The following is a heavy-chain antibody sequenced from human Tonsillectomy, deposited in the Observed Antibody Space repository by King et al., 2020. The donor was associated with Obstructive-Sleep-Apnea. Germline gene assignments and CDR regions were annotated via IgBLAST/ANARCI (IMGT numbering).Heavy chain of an antibody. Sequence: QLVQSGGGVVQPGRSLRLSCAASGFTFSSYGMHWVRQAPGKGLEWVAVIWYDGSNKYYADSVQGRFTISRDNSKNTLYLQMNSLRAEDTAVYYCAKDLGIAVAGKAYYYGMDVWGQGTTVTVSS. CDR3: AKDLGIAVAGKAYYYGMDV. D-gene: IGHD6-19*01. CDR1: GFTFSSYG. CDR2: IWYDGSNK. J-gene: IGHJ6*02. V-gene: IGHV3-33*06.